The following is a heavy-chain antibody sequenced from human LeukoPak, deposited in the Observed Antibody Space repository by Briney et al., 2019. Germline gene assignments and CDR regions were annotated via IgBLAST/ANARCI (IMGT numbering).Heavy chain of an antibody. Sequence: GGSLRLSCAASGFTFSSYGMHWVRQAPGKGLEWVAVISYDGSNKYYADSVKGRFTISRDNSKNSLYLQMNSLRAEDTAVYYCAREYSYGAYYYYYMDVWGKGTTVTVSS. CDR2: ISYDGSNK. V-gene: IGHV3-30*03. CDR3: AREYSYGAYYYYYMDV. D-gene: IGHD5-18*01. CDR1: GFTFSSYG. J-gene: IGHJ6*03.